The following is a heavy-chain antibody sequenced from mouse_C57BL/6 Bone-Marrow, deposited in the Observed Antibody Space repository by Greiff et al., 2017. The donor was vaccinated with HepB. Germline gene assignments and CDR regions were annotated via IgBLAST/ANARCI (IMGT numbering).Heavy chain of an antibody. J-gene: IGHJ2*01. CDR3: ARHRYDYDEGLYFDY. Sequence: EVMLVESGGDLVKPGGSLKLSCAASGFTFSSYGMSWVRQTPDKRLEWVATISSGGSYTYYPDSVKGRFTISRDNAKNTLYLQMSSLKSEDTAMYYCARHRYDYDEGLYFDYWGQGTTLTVSS. D-gene: IGHD2-4*01. CDR2: ISSGGSYT. CDR1: GFTFSSYG. V-gene: IGHV5-6*01.